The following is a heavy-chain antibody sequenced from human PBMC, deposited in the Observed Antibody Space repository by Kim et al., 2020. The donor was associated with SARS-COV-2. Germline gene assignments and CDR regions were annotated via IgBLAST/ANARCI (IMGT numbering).Heavy chain of an antibody. CDR2: IYPGDSDM. D-gene: IGHD3-22*01. V-gene: IGHV5-51*01. CDR3: ARGPVYYYDCNGYDFDF. J-gene: IGHJ2*01. Sequence: GESLKISCKGSGFRFSMYWIGWVRQVPGKGLEWVGMIYPGDSDMRYSSSFQGQVSMSVDKSISTAYLEWSSLKASDSAMYFCARGPVYYYDCNGYDFDFWGGGTRVTVSS. CDR1: GFRFSMYW.